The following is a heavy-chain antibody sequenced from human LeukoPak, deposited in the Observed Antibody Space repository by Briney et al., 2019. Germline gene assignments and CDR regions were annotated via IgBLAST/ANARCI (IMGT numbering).Heavy chain of an antibody. CDR2: IRYDGSNK. V-gene: IGHV3-30*02. Sequence: GGSLRLSCAASGFTFSSYGMHWVRQAPGKGLEWVAFIRYDGSNKYYADSVKGRFTISRDNSKNTLYLQMNSLRAEDTAVYYCAKSHPQLLYGTIDYWGQGTLVTVSS. CDR1: GFTFSSYG. CDR3: AKSHPQLLYGTIDY. D-gene: IGHD2-2*02. J-gene: IGHJ4*02.